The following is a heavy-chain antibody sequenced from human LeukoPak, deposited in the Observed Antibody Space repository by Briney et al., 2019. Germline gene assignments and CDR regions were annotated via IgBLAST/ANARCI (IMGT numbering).Heavy chain of an antibody. V-gene: IGHV3-30-3*01. Sequence: GGSLRLSCAASGFTFTAYLVHWVRQAPGKGLEWVAVMSSDGNAIFYADSVKGRFTISRDNSKNTLYLQMNSLRAEDTALYYCVREEEHYYDHSGSFDYWGQGTLVTVSS. D-gene: IGHD3-22*01. CDR1: GFTFTAYL. CDR2: MSSDGNAI. CDR3: VREEEHYYDHSGSFDY. J-gene: IGHJ4*02.